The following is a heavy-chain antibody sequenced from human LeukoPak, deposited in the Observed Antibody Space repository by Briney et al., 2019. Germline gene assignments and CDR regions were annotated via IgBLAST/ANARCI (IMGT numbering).Heavy chain of an antibody. V-gene: IGHV4-59*08. CDR2: IYYSGST. Sequence: PSETLSLTCTVSGGSISSYYWSWIRQPPGKGLEWIGYIYYSGSTNYNPSLKSRVTISVDTSKNQFSLKLSPVTAADTAVYYCARLASDNAFDIWGQGTMVTVSS. J-gene: IGHJ3*02. CDR3: ARLASDNAFDI. CDR1: GGSISSYY. D-gene: IGHD2-15*01.